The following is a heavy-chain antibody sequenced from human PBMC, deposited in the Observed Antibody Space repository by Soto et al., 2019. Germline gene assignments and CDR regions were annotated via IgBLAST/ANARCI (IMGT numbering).Heavy chain of an antibody. Sequence: LRLSCAASGFTFSNYAVTWVRQAPGKGLEWVSTISGSGGSTYYADSVKGRFTISRDNSKNTLYLQMNSLRAEDTALYYCAKGGSHYYYYGMDVWGQGTTVTVSS. CDR3: AKGGSHYYYYGMDV. CDR2: ISGSGGST. D-gene: IGHD1-26*01. CDR1: GFTFSNYA. V-gene: IGHV3-23*01. J-gene: IGHJ6*02.